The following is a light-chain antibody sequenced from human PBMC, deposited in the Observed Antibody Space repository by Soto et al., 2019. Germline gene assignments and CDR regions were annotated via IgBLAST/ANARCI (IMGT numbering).Light chain of an antibody. J-gene: IGKJ1*01. CDR2: QAS. CDR3: QHYNGFSWT. CDR1: QSVDNY. V-gene: IGKV1-5*03. Sequence: DIQMTQSPSSLSASVGDTVTLTCRASQSVDNYLKWYQQKPGKAPKLLIYQASTLETGVPSRFSGSGSGTEFTLTISSLQPDDFATYYCQHYNGFSWTFGQGTKVDIK.